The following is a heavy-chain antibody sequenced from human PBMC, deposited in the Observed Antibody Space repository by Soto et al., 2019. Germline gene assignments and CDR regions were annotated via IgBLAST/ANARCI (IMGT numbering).Heavy chain of an antibody. CDR3: ARHSNRNYGLYYFDY. Sequence: SETLSLTCTVSGGSVSSYCWSWIRQSPGKGLEWIGYIYYSGSTKYKPSLKSRVTMSVDTSKNQFSLKLSSATAADTSVYYCARHSNRNYGLYYFDYWGLGALVTVSS. D-gene: IGHD4-4*01. J-gene: IGHJ4*02. CDR1: GGSVSSYC. CDR2: IYYSGST. V-gene: IGHV4-59*08.